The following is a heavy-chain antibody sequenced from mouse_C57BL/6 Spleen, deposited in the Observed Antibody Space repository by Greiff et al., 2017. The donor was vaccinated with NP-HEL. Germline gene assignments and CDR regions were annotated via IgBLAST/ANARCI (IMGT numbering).Heavy chain of an antibody. CDR1: GFTFSSYA. V-gene: IGHV5-4*01. D-gene: IGHD2-1*01. CDR3: ARDVYYGNYVDYAMDY. J-gene: IGHJ4*01. CDR2: ISDGGSYT. Sequence: EVQLVESGGGLVKPGGSLKLSCAASGFTFSSYAMSWVRQTPEKRLEWVATISDGGSYTYYPDNVKGRFTISRDNAKNNLYLQMSHLKSENTAMYYCARDVYYGNYVDYAMDYWGQGTSVTGSS.